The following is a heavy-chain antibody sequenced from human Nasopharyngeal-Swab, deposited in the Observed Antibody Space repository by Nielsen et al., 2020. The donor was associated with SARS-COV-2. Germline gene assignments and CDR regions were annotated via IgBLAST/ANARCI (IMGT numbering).Heavy chain of an antibody. CDR2: INSDGSST. V-gene: IGHV3-74*01. CDR3: ARGTYYDILTGYSYFDY. CDR1: GFTFGSYW. Sequence: GGSLRLSCAASGFTFGSYWMHWVRQAPGKGLVWVSRINSDGSSTNYADSVKGRFTISRDNAKNTLYLQMNSLRAEDTAVYYCARGTYYDILTGYSYFDYWGQGTLVTVSS. D-gene: IGHD3-9*01. J-gene: IGHJ4*02.